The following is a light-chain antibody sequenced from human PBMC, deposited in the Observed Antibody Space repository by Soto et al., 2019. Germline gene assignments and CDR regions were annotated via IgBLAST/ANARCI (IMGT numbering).Light chain of an antibody. Sequence: EIVMTQSPATLSVSPGERATLSCRASQSVSSNLAWYQQKPGQAPRLLIYGASTRATGIPARFSGSRSGTEFTLTISSLQSEDFAVYYCQQYNNWPYTFGQGTKLELK. V-gene: IGKV3-15*01. CDR1: QSVSSN. CDR2: GAS. CDR3: QQYNNWPYT. J-gene: IGKJ2*01.